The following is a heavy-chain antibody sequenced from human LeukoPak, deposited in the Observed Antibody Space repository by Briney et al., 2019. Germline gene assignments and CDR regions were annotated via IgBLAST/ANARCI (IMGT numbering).Heavy chain of an antibody. V-gene: IGHV1-2*02. D-gene: IGHD6-13*01. CDR1: GYTFTGYY. CDR2: INPNSGGT. Sequence: ASVKVSCKASGYTFTGYYMHWVRQAPGQGLEWMGWINPNSGGTNYAQKFQGRVTMTGDTSTSTVYMELSSLRSEDTAVYYCARDHGSSWYSGYNPPFDYWGQGTLVTVSS. J-gene: IGHJ4*02. CDR3: ARDHGSSWYSGYNPPFDY.